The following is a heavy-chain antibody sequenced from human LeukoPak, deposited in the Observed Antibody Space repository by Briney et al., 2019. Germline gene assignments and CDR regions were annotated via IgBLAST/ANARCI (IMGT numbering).Heavy chain of an antibody. Sequence: QPGGSLRLSCAASGFTFSSYDMHWVRQATGKGLEWVSAIGTAGDTYYPGSVKGRFTISRENAKNSLYLQMNSLRAGDTAVYYCARGRHSSGWYSDYYYGMDVWGQGTTVTVSS. CDR1: GFTFSSYD. J-gene: IGHJ6*02. CDR3: ARGRHSSGWYSDYYYGMDV. CDR2: IGTAGDT. V-gene: IGHV3-13*01. D-gene: IGHD6-19*01.